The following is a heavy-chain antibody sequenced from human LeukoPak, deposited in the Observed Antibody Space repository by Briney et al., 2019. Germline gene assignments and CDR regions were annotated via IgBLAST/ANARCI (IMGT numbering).Heavy chain of an antibody. CDR1: GYSFTSYW. Sequence: GESLQISCQGSGYSFTSYWISWVRQLPGKGLEWMGRIDPSDSYTNYSPSFQGHVTISADKSISTAYLQWSSLKASDTAMYYCASPGTTGAWRYWGQGTLVTVSS. V-gene: IGHV5-10-1*01. CDR2: IDPSDSYT. J-gene: IGHJ4*02. D-gene: IGHD1-1*01. CDR3: ASPGTTGAWRY.